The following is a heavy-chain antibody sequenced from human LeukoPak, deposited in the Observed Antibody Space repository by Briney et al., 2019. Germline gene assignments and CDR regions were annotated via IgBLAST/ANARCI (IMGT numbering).Heavy chain of an antibody. J-gene: IGHJ4*02. CDR1: GGSISSGSYY. V-gene: IGHV4-31*03. Sequence: PSQTLSLTCTVSGGSISSGSYYWSWIRQHPGKGLEWIGYIYYSGSTYYNPSLKSRVTMSIDASKNQFSLRLSPVTAADTAVYYCARDGYSYGIFDSWGQGTLVTVSS. D-gene: IGHD5-18*01. CDR2: IYYSGST. CDR3: ARDGYSYGIFDS.